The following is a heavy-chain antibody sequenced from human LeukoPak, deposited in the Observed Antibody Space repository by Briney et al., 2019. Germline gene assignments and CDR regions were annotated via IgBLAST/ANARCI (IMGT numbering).Heavy chain of an antibody. Sequence: SETLSLTCTVSGGSISSSSDYWGWIRQPPGKGLEWIGEINHSGSTNYNPSLKSRVTISVDTSKNQFSLKLSSVTAADTAVYYCASSRPYMRAFDIWGQGTMVTVSS. CDR2: INHSGST. J-gene: IGHJ3*02. D-gene: IGHD6-13*01. V-gene: IGHV4-39*07. CDR1: GGSISSSSDY. CDR3: ASSRPYMRAFDI.